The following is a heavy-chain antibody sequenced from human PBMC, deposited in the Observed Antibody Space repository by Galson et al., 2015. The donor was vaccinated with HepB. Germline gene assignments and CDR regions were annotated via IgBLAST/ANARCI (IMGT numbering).Heavy chain of an antibody. D-gene: IGHD2-2*01. V-gene: IGHV4-39*07. J-gene: IGHJ6*02. CDR1: GGSMSSSSYY. CDR2: TYYSGST. CDR3: ARDSVLPVDLGGYYYYGMDV. Sequence: SETLSLTCTVSGGSMSSSSYYWGWIRQPPGKGLEWIGSTYYSGSTYYNPSLRSRVTISVDTSKNQFSPRLSSVSAADTAVYYCARDSVLPVDLGGYYYYGMDVWGQGTTVTVSS.